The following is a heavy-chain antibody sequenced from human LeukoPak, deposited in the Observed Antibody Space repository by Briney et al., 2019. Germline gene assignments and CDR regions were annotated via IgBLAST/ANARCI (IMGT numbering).Heavy chain of an antibody. V-gene: IGHV1-2*02. CDR2: INPNGGGT. CDR1: GYTFTGYY. CDR3: ARDRRRDFTYYYDSSGYYFAFDI. J-gene: IGHJ3*02. D-gene: IGHD3-22*01. Sequence: ASVKVSCKASGYTFTGYYMHWVRQAPGQGLEWMGWINPNGGGTNYAQKFQGRVTMTRDTSISTAYMELSRLRSDDTAVYYCARDRRRDFTYYYDSSGYYFAFDIWGQGTMVTVSS.